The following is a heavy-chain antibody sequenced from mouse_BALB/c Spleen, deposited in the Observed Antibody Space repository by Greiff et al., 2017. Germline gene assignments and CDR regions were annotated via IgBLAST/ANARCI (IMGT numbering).Heavy chain of an antibody. J-gene: IGHJ4*01. CDR3: TRWWDYEAMDY. Sequence: QVQLQQPGAELVRPGASVKLSCKASGYTFTSYWINWVKQRPGQGLEWIGNIYPSDSYTNYNQKFKDKATLTVDKSSSTAYMQLSSPTSEDSAVYYCTRWWDYEAMDYWGQGTSVTVSS. V-gene: IGHV1-69*02. CDR2: IYPSDSYT. CDR1: GYTFTSYW. D-gene: IGHD1-1*02.